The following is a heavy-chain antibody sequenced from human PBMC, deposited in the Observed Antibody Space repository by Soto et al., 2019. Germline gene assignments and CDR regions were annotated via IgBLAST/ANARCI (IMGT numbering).Heavy chain of an antibody. J-gene: IGHJ4*02. V-gene: IGHV4-61*01. CDR2: IYYSGST. CDR1: GGSVSGVSTYY. CDR3: VRGDYYGKVDY. D-gene: IGHD3-10*01. Sequence: QVQLQESGPGLVKPSETLSLTCTVSGGSVSGVSTYYWSWIRQPPGKGLEWIGYIYYSGSTTYPPPLKSRVTISLGTSKNQFSLRLRSLTAADTAVYYCVRGDYYGKVDYWGQGTLVSVSS.